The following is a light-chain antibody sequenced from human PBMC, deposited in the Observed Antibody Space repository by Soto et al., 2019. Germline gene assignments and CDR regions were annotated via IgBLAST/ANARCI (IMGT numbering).Light chain of an antibody. CDR2: GAS. CDR1: QSVSSN. CDR3: QQRTNWPDT. V-gene: IGKV3D-15*01. J-gene: IGKJ5*01. Sequence: IVLTQSQATLSVSPGERDTLYSRASQSVSSNLAWYQQKPGQAPRLLISGASTRATGVPARFSGSGSGTEFTLTITSLQSEDFAVYYCQQRTNWPDTFGQGTRLEIK.